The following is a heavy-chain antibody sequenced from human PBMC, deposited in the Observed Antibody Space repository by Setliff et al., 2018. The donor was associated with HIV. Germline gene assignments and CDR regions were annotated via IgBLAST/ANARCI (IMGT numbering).Heavy chain of an antibody. V-gene: IGHV4-4*07. Sequence: PEETLSLTCTVSGGSVSNYYWTWIRQSAGKGLEWIGHINTSGSTKYNPSLKSRLTMSVDSSGNQFSLTLTSVTAADTAVYYCARDPNTGWYYLDFWGPGALVTSPQ. D-gene: IGHD6-19*01. CDR2: INTSGST. CDR1: GGSVSNYY. J-gene: IGHJ4*02. CDR3: ARDPNTGWYYLDF.